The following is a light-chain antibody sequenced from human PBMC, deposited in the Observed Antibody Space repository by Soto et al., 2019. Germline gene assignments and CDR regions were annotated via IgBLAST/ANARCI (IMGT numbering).Light chain of an antibody. J-gene: IGKJ1*01. CDR1: QSISSNY. CDR3: QQYGSSPRT. Sequence: EIVLTQSPGTLSMSPGERATLSCRASQSISSNYLAWYQQKPGQAPRLLIYGASSRATGIPDRFSGSGSGTYFTLTISRLEVEDFAVYYCQQYGSSPRTFGQGTKVEFK. V-gene: IGKV3-20*01. CDR2: GAS.